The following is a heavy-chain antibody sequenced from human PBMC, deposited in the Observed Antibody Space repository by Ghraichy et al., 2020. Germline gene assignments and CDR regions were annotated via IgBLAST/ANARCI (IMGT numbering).Heavy chain of an antibody. CDR2: IKQDGSEK. V-gene: IGHV3-7*01. Sequence: GGSLRLSCAASGFTFSSYWMSWVRQAPGKGLEWVANIKQDGSEKYYVDSVKGRFTISRDNAKNSLYLQMNSLRAEDTAVYYCARDGGYMKVYYFDYWGQGTLVTVSS. CDR3: ARDGGYMKVYYFDY. J-gene: IGHJ4*02. CDR1: GFTFSSYW. D-gene: IGHD5-18*01.